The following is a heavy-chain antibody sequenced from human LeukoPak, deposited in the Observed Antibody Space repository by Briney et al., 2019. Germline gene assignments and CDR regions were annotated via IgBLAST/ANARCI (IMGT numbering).Heavy chain of an antibody. CDR3: ARGTVTEPFDY. V-gene: IGHV1-3*01. J-gene: IGHJ4*02. CDR2: INAGNGNT. D-gene: IGHD4-17*01. CDR1: GYTFTSYA. Sequence: ASVKVSCKASGYTFTSYAMHWVRQAPGQRLEWMGWINAGNGNTKYSQKFQGRVTITRDTSASTAYMELSSLGSEDTAVYYCARGTVTEPFDYWGQGTLVTVSS.